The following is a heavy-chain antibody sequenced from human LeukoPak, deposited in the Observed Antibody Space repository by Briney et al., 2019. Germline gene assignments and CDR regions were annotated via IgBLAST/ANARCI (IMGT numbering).Heavy chain of an antibody. CDR1: GYTFTGYY. Sequence: ASVKVSCKASGYTFTGYYMNWVRQAPGQGLEWMGLINPNSGDTNYAQNFQGRVTMTGDTSISTAYMELSRLRSDDTAVYYCASVVATGGYWGQGTLVTVSS. CDR3: ASVVATGGY. D-gene: IGHD5-12*01. V-gene: IGHV1-2*02. CDR2: INPNSGDT. J-gene: IGHJ4*02.